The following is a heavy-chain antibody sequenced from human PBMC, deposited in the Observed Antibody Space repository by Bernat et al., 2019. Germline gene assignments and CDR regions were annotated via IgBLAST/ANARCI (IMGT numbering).Heavy chain of an antibody. Sequence: EVQLVESGGGLVQPGGSLRLSCAASGFTFSSYSMNWVRQAPGKGLEWVSYFSSSSSTIYYADSVKGRFTIYRENAKNSLYLQMNSLRDEDTAVYYCARGALYYDYIWGSYRPTHFDYWGQGTLVTVSS. D-gene: IGHD3-16*02. V-gene: IGHV3-48*02. CDR2: FSSSSSTI. J-gene: IGHJ4*02. CDR3: ARGALYYDYIWGSYRPTHFDY. CDR1: GFTFSSYS.